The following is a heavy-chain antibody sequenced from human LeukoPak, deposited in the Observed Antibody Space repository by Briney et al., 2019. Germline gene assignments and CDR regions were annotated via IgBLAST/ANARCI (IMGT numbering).Heavy chain of an antibody. J-gene: IGHJ4*02. CDR1: GFTFSSYG. V-gene: IGHV3-30*02. D-gene: IGHD3-10*01. CDR3: AKADNYYQFFDY. Sequence: GGSLRLSCAASGFTFSSYGMHWVRQAPGKGLEWVSFIRYDGSNEYYADSVRGRFTISRDNSKNTLYLQMNSLRAEDTAVYYCAKADNYYQFFDYWGQGTLVTVSS. CDR2: IRYDGSNE.